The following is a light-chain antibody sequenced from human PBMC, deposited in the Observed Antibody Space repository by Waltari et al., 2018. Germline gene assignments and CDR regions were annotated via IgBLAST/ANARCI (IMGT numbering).Light chain of an antibody. V-gene: IGKV4-1*01. CDR2: WES. J-gene: IGKJ1*01. Sequence: QTILYTSNDKNYQAWCQQEPGQPPRLLSSWESTWESGVPDRFSGRGSGTDFTLTISNLQAEDVAVYYCQQYYSRRTFGQGTKVEI. CDR3: QQYYSRRT. CDR1: QTILYTSNDKNY.